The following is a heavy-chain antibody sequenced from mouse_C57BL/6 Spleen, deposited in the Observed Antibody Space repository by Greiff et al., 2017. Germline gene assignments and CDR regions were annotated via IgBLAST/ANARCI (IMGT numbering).Heavy chain of an antibody. V-gene: IGHV1-64*01. CDR3: ARGTTMVTTNWYFDV. D-gene: IGHD2-2*01. CDR2: IHPNSGST. J-gene: IGHJ1*03. CDR1: GYTFTSYW. Sequence: VQLQQPGAELVKPGASVKLSCKASGYTFTSYWMHWVKQRPGQGLEWIGMIHPNSGSTNYNEKFKSKATLTVDKSSSTAYMQLSSLTSEDSAVYYCARGTTMVTTNWYFDVWGTGTTVTVSS.